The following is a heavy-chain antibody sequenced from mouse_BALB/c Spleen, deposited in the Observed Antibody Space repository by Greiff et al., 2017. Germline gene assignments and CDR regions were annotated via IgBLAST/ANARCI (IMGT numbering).Heavy chain of an antibody. J-gene: IGHJ4*01. CDR3: ARPYGNYHYYAMDY. V-gene: IGHV5-17*02. CDR2: ISSGSSTI. Sequence: EVQGVESGGGLVQPGGSRKLSCAASGFTFSSFGMHWVRQAPEKGLEWVAYISSGSSTIYYADTVKGRFTISRDNPKNTLFLQMTSLRSEDTAMYYCARPYGNYHYYAMDYWGQGTSVTVSS. CDR1: GFTFSSFG. D-gene: IGHD2-10*02.